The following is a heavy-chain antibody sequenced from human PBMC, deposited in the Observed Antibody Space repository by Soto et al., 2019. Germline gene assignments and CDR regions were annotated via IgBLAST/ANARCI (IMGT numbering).Heavy chain of an antibody. J-gene: IGHJ4*02. D-gene: IGHD3-9*01. CDR3: AKAPPDYDILTGYNGYFDY. Sequence: ESGGGVVQPGRSLRLSCAASGFTFSSYGMHWVRQAPGKGLEWVAVISYDGSNKYYADSVKGRFTISRDNSKNTLYLQMNSLRAEDTAVYYCAKAPPDYDILTGYNGYFDYWGQGTLVTVSS. V-gene: IGHV3-30*18. CDR1: GFTFSSYG. CDR2: ISYDGSNK.